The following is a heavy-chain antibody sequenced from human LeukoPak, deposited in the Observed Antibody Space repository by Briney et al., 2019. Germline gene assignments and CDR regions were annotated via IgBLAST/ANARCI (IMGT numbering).Heavy chain of an antibody. CDR1: GFTISNSA. V-gene: IGHV3-23*01. D-gene: IGHD3-10*01. CDR3: ARDGGQWFGTDY. J-gene: IGHJ4*02. Sequence: GGSLRLSCDASGFTISNSAMTWVRQTPGKRLEWDSSIRGDGGTTYYADSVKGRFTISRDNAKNTLYLQMNSLRIEDTAVYYCARDGGQWFGTDYWGQGTLVTVSS. CDR2: IRGDGGTT.